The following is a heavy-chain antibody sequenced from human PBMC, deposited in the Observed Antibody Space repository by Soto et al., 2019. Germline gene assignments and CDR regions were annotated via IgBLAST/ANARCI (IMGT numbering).Heavy chain of an antibody. CDR3: ARSQVSSTSLEIYYYYYYGMDV. J-gene: IGHJ6*02. CDR2: IIPIPGTA. CDR1: GGTFVSYA. Sequence: QVQLVQSGAEVKKPGSSVKVSCKASGGTFVSYAISWVRQAPGQGLEWMGGIIPIPGTANYAQKFQGRVTIAADESTSTAYMELSSLRSEDTAVYYCARSQVSSTSLEIYYYYYYGMDVWGQGTTVTVSS. V-gene: IGHV1-69*01. D-gene: IGHD2-2*01.